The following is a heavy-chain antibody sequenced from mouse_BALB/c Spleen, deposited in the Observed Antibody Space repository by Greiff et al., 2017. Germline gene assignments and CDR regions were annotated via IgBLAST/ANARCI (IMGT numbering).Heavy chain of an antibody. Sequence: EVKLVESGAELVKPGASVKLSCTASGFNIKDTYMHWVKQRPEQGLEWIGRIDPANGNTKYDPKFQGKATITADTSSNTAYLQLSSLTSEDTAVYYCASLGTATWFAYWGQGTLVTVSA. CDR3: ASLGTATWFAY. V-gene: IGHV14-3*02. CDR2: IDPANGNT. J-gene: IGHJ3*01. CDR1: GFNIKDTY. D-gene: IGHD1-2*01.